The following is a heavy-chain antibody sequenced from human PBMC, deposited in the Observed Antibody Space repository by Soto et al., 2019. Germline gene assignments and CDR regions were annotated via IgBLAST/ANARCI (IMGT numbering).Heavy chain of an antibody. CDR3: AKLVVQDAFDI. CDR2: ISYDGSNK. J-gene: IGHJ3*02. Sequence: QVQLVESAGGVVQPGRSLRLSCAASGFTFSSYGMHWVRQAPGKGLEWVAVISYDGSNKYYADSAKGRFTISRDNSKNTLYLQMNSLRAEDTAVYYCAKLVVQDAFDIWGQGTMVTVSS. CDR1: GFTFSSYG. D-gene: IGHD2-2*01. V-gene: IGHV3-30*18.